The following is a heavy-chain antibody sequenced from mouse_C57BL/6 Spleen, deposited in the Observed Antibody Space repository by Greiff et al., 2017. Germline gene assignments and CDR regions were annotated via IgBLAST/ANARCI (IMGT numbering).Heavy chain of an antibody. D-gene: IGHD2-4*01. CDR2: INPNYGTT. V-gene: IGHV1-39*01. Sequence: EVKLVESGPELVKPGASVKISCKASGYSFTDYNMNWVKQSNGKSLEWIGVINPNYGTTSYNQKFKGKATLTVDQSSSTAYMQLNSLTSEDSAVYYCAREGDYDSWFAYWGQGTLVTVSA. J-gene: IGHJ3*01. CDR1: GYSFTDYN. CDR3: AREGDYDSWFAY.